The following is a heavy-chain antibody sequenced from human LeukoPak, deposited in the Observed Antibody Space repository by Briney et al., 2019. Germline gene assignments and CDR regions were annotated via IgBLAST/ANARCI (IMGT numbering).Heavy chain of an antibody. D-gene: IGHD6-19*01. Sequence: ASVKVSCKASGYTFTGYYMHWVRQAPGQGLEWMGWINPNSGGTNYAQKFQGRVTMTRDTSISTAYMELSRLRSDDTAVYYCARDGAVAGEDYGVDVWGQGTTVTVSS. CDR3: ARDGAVAGEDYGVDV. CDR1: GYTFTGYY. J-gene: IGHJ6*02. V-gene: IGHV1-2*02. CDR2: INPNSGGT.